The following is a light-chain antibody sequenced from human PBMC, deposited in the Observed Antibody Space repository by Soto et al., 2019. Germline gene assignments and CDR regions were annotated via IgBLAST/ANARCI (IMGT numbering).Light chain of an antibody. CDR1: QSVSNY. V-gene: IGKV3-20*01. CDR3: QQYGGSPQT. CDR2: VAS. Sequence: EIVLTQSPGTLSLSPGERATLSCRASQSVSNYLAWYQQKPGQAPRLLIYVASSRATGIPDRFSGSGSGTDFTLTISRPEPEDFAVYYCQQYGGSPQTFGQGTKVKIK. J-gene: IGKJ1*01.